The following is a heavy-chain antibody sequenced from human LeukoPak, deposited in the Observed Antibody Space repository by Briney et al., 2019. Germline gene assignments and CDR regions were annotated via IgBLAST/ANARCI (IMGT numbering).Heavy chain of an antibody. D-gene: IGHD2-15*01. CDR2: ISAYNGNT. V-gene: IGHV1-18*01. J-gene: IGHJ6*02. Sequence: ASVNVSCKASGYTLTSYGISWVRQAPGQGLEWMGWISAYNGNTNYAQNLQVRVTMTTDTATSTAYMELGSLRSDVTGVYYGARDSQRLFSGYYYYGLDVWGQGTTVTVSS. CDR3: ARDSQRLFSGYYYYGLDV. CDR1: GYTLTSYG.